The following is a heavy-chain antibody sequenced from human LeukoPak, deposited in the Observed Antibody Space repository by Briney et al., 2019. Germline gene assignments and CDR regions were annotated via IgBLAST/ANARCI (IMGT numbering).Heavy chain of an antibody. CDR2: IYYSGST. D-gene: IGHD4-17*01. CDR3: AREVGDYGDNAFDI. CDR1: GGSISSGDYY. V-gene: IGHV4-30-4*01. J-gene: IGHJ3*02. Sequence: PSETLSLTCTVSGGSISSGDYYWSWIRQPPGKGLEWIGYIYYSGSTYYNPSLKSRVTISVDTSKNQFSLKLSSVTAADTAVYYCAREVGDYGDNAFDIWGQGTMVTVSS.